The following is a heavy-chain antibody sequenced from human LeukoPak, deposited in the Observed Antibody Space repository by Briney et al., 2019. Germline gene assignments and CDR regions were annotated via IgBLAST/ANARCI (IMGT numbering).Heavy chain of an antibody. J-gene: IGHJ4*02. D-gene: IGHD4-17*01. CDR3: ARVKTLYDYGDGYYFDY. CDR2: IIPIFGTA. V-gene: IGHV1-69*13. Sequence: SVKVSCTASGGTFSSYAISWVRQAPGRGLEWMGGIIPIFGTANYAQKFQGRVTITADESTSTAYMELSSLRSEDTAVYYCARVKTLYDYGDGYYFDYWGQGTLVTVSS. CDR1: GGTFSSYA.